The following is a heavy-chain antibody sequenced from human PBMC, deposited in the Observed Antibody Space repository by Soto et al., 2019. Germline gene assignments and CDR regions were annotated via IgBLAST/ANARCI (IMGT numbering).Heavy chain of an antibody. J-gene: IGHJ4*02. CDR1: GGSISSGGYS. CDR3: ARAYCSGGSCYFDY. V-gene: IGHV4-30-2*01. D-gene: IGHD2-15*01. CDR2: IYHSGST. Sequence: PSETLSLTCAVSGGSISSGGYSWSWIRQPPGKGLEWIGYIYHSGSTYYNPSLKSRVTISVDRSKNQFSLKLSSVTAADTAVYYCARAYCSGGSCYFDYWGQRTLVTVSS.